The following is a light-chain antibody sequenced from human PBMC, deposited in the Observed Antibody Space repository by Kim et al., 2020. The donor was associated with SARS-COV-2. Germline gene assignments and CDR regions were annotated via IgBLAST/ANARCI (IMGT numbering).Light chain of an antibody. Sequence: KTVTIPCTRNSGSIASNPVHWYQQRPGSSPTTVIYENDQRLSGVPDRFSGSIDSSSNSASLTISGLKTEDEADYYCQSFDSTNVVFGGGTKLTVL. J-gene: IGLJ2*01. V-gene: IGLV6-57*01. CDR3: QSFDSTNVV. CDR1: SGSIASNP. CDR2: END.